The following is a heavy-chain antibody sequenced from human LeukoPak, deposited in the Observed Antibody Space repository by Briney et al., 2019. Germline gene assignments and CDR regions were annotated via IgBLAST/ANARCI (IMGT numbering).Heavy chain of an antibody. CDR2: INPNSGGT. Sequence: GASVKASCKASGYTFTGYYMHWVRQAPGQGLEWMGWINPNSGGTNYAQKLQGRVTMTTDTSTSTAYMELRSLRSDDTAVYYCARDRQSELYYYDCSGYIHAFDIWGQGTMVTVSS. CDR3: ARDRQSELYYYDCSGYIHAFDI. V-gene: IGHV1-2*02. J-gene: IGHJ3*02. D-gene: IGHD3-22*01. CDR1: GYTFTGYY.